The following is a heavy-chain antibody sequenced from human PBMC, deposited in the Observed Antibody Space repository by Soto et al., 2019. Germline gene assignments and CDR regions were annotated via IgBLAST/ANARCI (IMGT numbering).Heavy chain of an antibody. CDR2: MNPNSGNT. Sequence: ASVKVSCKASGYTFTSYDINWVRQATGQGLEWIGWMNPNSGNTGYAQKFQGRVTMTRNTSISTVYMELSSLRSEDTAVYYCASLDIVATTWFDSWGQGTLVTVSS. V-gene: IGHV1-8*01. J-gene: IGHJ5*01. D-gene: IGHD5-12*01. CDR1: GYTFTSYD. CDR3: ASLDIVATTWFDS.